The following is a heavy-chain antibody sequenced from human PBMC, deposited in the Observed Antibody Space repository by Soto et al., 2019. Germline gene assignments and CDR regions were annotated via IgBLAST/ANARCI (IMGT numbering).Heavy chain of an antibody. D-gene: IGHD2-21*02. CDR3: ARGTTTYCGGDCYSVAFDI. Sequence: GGSLRLSCAASGFTFSSYGMHWVRQAPGKGLEWVAVIWYDGSNKYYADSVKGRFTISRDNSKNTLYLQMNSLRAEDTAVYYCARGTTTYCGGDCYSVAFDIWGQGTMVTVSS. V-gene: IGHV3-33*01. J-gene: IGHJ3*02. CDR1: GFTFSSYG. CDR2: IWYDGSNK.